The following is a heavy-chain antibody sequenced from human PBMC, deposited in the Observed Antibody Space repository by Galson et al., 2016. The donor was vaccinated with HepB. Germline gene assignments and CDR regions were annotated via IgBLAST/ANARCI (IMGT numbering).Heavy chain of an antibody. V-gene: IGHV5-51*01. CDR2: IYPGNSVT. J-gene: IGHJ2*01. CDR1: GYSFTTYW. CDR3: ARPRLPYWDFDL. Sequence: QSGAEVKKPGESLKISCKAFGYSFTTYWIGWVRQMPGKGLEWMGIIYPGNSVTRYSPSFQGQVTISADKSISTAYLQWSSLKASDTAIYYCARPRLPYWDFDLWGRGTLVTVSS. D-gene: IGHD2-21*02.